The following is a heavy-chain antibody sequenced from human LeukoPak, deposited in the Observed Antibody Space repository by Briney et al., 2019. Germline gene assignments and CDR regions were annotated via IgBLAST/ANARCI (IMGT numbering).Heavy chain of an antibody. V-gene: IGHV4-59*01. CDR1: GGSLSSYY. Sequence: KPSETLSLTCTVSGGSLSSYYWSWIRQPPGKGLEWIGYIYYSGSTNYNPSLKSRVTISVDTSKNQFSLKLSSVTAADTAVYYCARIHLLLWFGELSGYFDYWGQGTLVTVSS. D-gene: IGHD3-10*01. CDR2: IYYSGST. J-gene: IGHJ4*02. CDR3: ARIHLLLWFGELSGYFDY.